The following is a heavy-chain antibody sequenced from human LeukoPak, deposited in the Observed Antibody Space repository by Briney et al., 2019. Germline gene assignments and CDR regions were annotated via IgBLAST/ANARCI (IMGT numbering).Heavy chain of an antibody. Sequence: GESLKISCKGSGYRFTSHWIGWVRQMPGKGLEWMGITYPGDSDTRYSPSFQGQVTISADKSISTAYLQWSSLKASDTAMYYCARWVNSGYDYSMDYWGQGALVTVSS. CDR3: ARWVNSGYDYSMDY. CDR1: GYRFTSHW. J-gene: IGHJ4*02. V-gene: IGHV5-51*01. CDR2: TYPGDSDT. D-gene: IGHD5-12*01.